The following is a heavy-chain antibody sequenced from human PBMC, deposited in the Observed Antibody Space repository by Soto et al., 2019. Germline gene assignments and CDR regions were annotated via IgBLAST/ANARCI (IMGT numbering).Heavy chain of an antibody. J-gene: IGHJ5*02. Sequence: SETLSLTCTVSGGSISSSSYYWGWIRQPPGKGLEWIGSIYYSGSTYYNPSLKSRVTISVDTSKNQFSLKLSSVTAADTAVYYCARKSRWDIWWFDPWGQAPLVTVSS. CDR3: ARKSRWDIWWFDP. V-gene: IGHV4-39*07. CDR2: IYYSGST. D-gene: IGHD6-19*01. CDR1: GGSISSSSYY.